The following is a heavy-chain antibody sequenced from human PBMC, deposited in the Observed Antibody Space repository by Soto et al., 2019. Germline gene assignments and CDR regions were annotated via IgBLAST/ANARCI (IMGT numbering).Heavy chain of an antibody. CDR3: ATQVVVTGCLGI. D-gene: IGHD2-21*02. J-gene: IGHJ3*02. Sequence: PSETLSLTCNVSGGSVSSGSYYWSWIRQPPGKGLEWIGHIFYSGNSNYNPSLKGRFTISRDNSKNTLYLQMNSLRAEDTAVYYCATQVVVTGCLGIWGQGTMLTASS. CDR2: IFYSGNS. CDR1: GGSVSSGSYY. V-gene: IGHV4-61*01.